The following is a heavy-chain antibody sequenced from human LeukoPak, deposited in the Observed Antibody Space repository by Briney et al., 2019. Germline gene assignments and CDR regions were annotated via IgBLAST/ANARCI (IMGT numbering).Heavy chain of an antibody. V-gene: IGHV3-20*04. CDR3: TRDETGIDY. CDR2: INWNGDIT. Sequence: TGGSLRLSCAASGFIFDDFGMTWDRQAPGKGLEWVSSINWNGDITPYADSVKGRFTISRDNAKNALYLQMNSLRPEDTALYFCTRDETGIDYWGQGTLVTVSS. D-gene: IGHD1-1*01. CDR1: GFIFDDFG. J-gene: IGHJ4*02.